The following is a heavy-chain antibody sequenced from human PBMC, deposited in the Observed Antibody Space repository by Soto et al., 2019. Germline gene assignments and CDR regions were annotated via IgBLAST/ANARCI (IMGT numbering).Heavy chain of an antibody. CDR2: ISWDKGSI. Sequence: GGSLRLSCAASGFTFDDYSMHWVRQAPGKGLEWVSGISWDKGSIGYADSVKGRFTISRDNAKNTLHLKMNSLRAEDTAVYYCARGLVPYWGQGTLVTVSS. J-gene: IGHJ4*02. D-gene: IGHD2-2*01. CDR1: GFTFDDYS. V-gene: IGHV3-9*01. CDR3: ARGLVPY.